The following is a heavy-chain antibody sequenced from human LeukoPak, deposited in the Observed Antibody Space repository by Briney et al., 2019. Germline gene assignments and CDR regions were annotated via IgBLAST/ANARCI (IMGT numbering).Heavy chain of an antibody. D-gene: IGHD2-21*01. CDR1: GGSISSGDYY. J-gene: IGHJ5*02. V-gene: IGHV4-30-4*01. CDR2: IYYSGST. Sequence: SQTLSLTCTVSGGSISSGDYYWSWIRQPPGKGLEWIGYIYYSGSTYYNPSLKSRVTISVDTSKNQFSLKLSSATAADTAVYYCATYVIPNWFDPWGQGTLVTVSS. CDR3: ATYVIPNWFDP.